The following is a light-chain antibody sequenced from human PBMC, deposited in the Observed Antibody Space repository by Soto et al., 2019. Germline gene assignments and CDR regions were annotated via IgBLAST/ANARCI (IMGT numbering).Light chain of an antibody. CDR1: QSVSTY. CDR2: DAS. Sequence: EVVLTQSPDTLSLSPGDIATLSCRASQSVSTYLAWYQQKPGQAPRLLIYDASNRATGIPASFSGSGSGTGFTLTISSLEPEDFAVYYCHQRSDWPPITFGQGTRLDI. J-gene: IGKJ5*01. V-gene: IGKV3-11*01. CDR3: HQRSDWPPIT.